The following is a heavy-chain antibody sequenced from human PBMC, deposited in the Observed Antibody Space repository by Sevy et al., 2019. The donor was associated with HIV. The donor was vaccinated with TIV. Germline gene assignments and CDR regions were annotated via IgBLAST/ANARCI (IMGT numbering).Heavy chain of an antibody. CDR2: ISTRSSPI. D-gene: IGHD6-13*01. CDR1: GFTFSSFS. J-gene: IGHJ6*02. V-gene: IGHV3-48*01. CDR3: ARESASGTPGGVYYYYYNMDV. Sequence: GGSLRLSCAASGFTFSSFSMNWVRQAPGKGPEWISYISTRSSPIYYADSMKGPFTISRDNSKNSLYLQMNSLRAEDTAVYYCARESASGTPGGVYYYYYNMDVWGQGTTVTVSS.